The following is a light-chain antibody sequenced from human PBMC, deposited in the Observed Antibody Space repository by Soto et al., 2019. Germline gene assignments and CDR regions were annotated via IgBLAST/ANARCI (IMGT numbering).Light chain of an antibody. Sequence: DLQMTQSPSSVSASVGDRVTFTCRASQGISSWLAWYQQKPGKAPKLLIYAASTLQGAVPSRFSGRGSGTDFSLTISSLQPEDFATYYCQQTNIFPYTFGQGTKLELK. CDR1: QGISSW. V-gene: IGKV1-12*01. CDR2: AAS. CDR3: QQTNIFPYT. J-gene: IGKJ2*01.